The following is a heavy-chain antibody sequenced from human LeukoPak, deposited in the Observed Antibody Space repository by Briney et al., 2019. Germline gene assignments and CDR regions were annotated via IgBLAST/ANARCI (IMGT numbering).Heavy chain of an antibody. CDR2: INHSGST. CDR3: ARGERFLEWSEDYYYYGMDV. CDR1: GGSFSGYY. Sequence: SETLSLTCAVYGGSFSGYYWSWIRQPPGKGLEWIGEINHSGSTNYNPSLKSRVTISVDTSKNQFSLKLSSVTAADTAVYYCARGERFLEWSEDYYYYGMDVWGQGTTVTVSS. V-gene: IGHV4-34*01. J-gene: IGHJ6*02. D-gene: IGHD3-3*01.